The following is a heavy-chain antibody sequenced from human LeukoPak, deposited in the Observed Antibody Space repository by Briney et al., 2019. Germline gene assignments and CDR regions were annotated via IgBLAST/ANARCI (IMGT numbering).Heavy chain of an antibody. CDR1: GGSISSSGYY. Sequence: SETLSLTCSVSGGSISSSGYYWAWIRQHPGKGLEWIGYIFYNGNTYYNPSLKSRLTISGGTSENQFSLKLSSVTAADTAVYYCVRNFDSYNAFDIWGQGTMVTVSS. CDR2: IFYNGNT. V-gene: IGHV4-31*03. J-gene: IGHJ3*02. D-gene: IGHD3-22*01. CDR3: VRNFDSYNAFDI.